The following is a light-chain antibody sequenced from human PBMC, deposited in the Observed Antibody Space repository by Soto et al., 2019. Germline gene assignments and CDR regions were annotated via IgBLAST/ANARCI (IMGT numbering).Light chain of an antibody. CDR3: LKYNGYYRK. J-gene: IGKJ1*01. CDR2: DAS. CDR1: QSVSSY. V-gene: IGKV3-11*01. Sequence: EIVLTTSPGTLSLSPGQRATLSCRASQSVSSYLAWYQQKPGQAPRLLIYDASNRATGIPARFSGSGSGTDFTLTISSLQSDDFATYYCLKYNGYYRKFGQGTKGDIK.